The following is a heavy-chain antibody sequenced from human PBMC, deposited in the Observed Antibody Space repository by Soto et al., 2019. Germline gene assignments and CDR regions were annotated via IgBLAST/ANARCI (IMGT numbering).Heavy chain of an antibody. D-gene: IGHD3-16*02. CDR2: IYYSGST. J-gene: IGHJ3*02. CDR3: ARSQFGYTHAFDI. V-gene: IGHV4-61*08. Sequence: PSETLSLTCAVSGGSISSGGYYWSWIRQSPGKGLEWIGYIYYSGSTKYNPSLKSRVTISVDTSKNQFSLKLTSVTAADTAVYYCARSQFGYTHAFDIWGQGTMVTVSS. CDR1: GGSISSGGYY.